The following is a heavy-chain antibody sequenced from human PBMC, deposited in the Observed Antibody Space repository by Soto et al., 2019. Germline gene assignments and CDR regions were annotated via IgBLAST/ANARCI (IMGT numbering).Heavy chain of an antibody. V-gene: IGHV5-51*07. CDR1: GYSFSSYW. CDR3: ATAPPSFYFGSGSFLRGPYFDF. Sequence: PGESLKISCKGSGYSFSSYWIGWGDQMPGKGLEGMGTSHPDDSDARYNPSFQDQVTLSGDKSISTAYLQWSSLKASDTAIYYCATAPPSFYFGSGSFLRGPYFDFWGQGTLVTVSS. J-gene: IGHJ4*02. D-gene: IGHD3-10*01. CDR2: SHPDDSDA.